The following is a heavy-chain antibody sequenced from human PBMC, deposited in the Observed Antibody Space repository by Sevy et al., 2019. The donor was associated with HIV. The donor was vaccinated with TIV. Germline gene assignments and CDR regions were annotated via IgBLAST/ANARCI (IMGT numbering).Heavy chain of an antibody. J-gene: IGHJ5*02. D-gene: IGHD2-2*03. CDR2: MNPNSGNT. Sequence: ASVKVSCKASGYTFTNYDINWVRQATGQGLEWMGWMNPNSGNTGYAQKFQGRVTMTRNTSISTAYMELSSLRSEDTAVYYCARGTVLLGTVVVPAARGWFDPWGQGTLVTVSS. CDR1: GYTFTNYD. V-gene: IGHV1-8*01. CDR3: ARGTVLLGTVVVPAARGWFDP.